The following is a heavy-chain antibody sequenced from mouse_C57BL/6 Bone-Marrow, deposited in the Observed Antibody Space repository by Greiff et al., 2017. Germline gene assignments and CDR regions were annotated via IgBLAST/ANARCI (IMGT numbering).Heavy chain of an antibody. CDR2: IYPGDGDT. J-gene: IGHJ3*01. D-gene: IGHD1-1*01. Sequence: QVQLQQSGAELVKPGASVKISCKASGYAFSSYWMNWVKQRPGKGLEWIGQIYPGDGDTNYNGKFKGKATLTADKSSSTAYMQLSSLTSEDSAVYFCARSPLYYGSSWFAYWGQGTLVTVSA. CDR3: ARSPLYYGSSWFAY. V-gene: IGHV1-80*01. CDR1: GYAFSSYW.